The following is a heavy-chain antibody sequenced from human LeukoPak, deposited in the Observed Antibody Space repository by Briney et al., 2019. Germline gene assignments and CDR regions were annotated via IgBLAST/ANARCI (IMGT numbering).Heavy chain of an antibody. CDR2: ITSGGDYI. CDR1: GFTFNTFN. J-gene: IGHJ4*02. Sequence: GGSLRLSCAASGFTFNTFNMNWVRQAPGKGLEWVSSITSGGDYIYYADSVKGRFTTSRDNAKNSLYLQMNSLRAEDTAVYYCARVGGSFYFDYWGQGTLVTVSS. V-gene: IGHV3-21*01. CDR3: ARVGGSFYFDY. D-gene: IGHD3-16*01.